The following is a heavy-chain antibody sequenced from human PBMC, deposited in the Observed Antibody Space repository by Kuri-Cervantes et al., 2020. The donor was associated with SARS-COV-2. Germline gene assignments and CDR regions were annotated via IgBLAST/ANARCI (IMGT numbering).Heavy chain of an antibody. Sequence: SETLFLTCAVYGGSFSGYYWSWIRQPPGKGLEWIGEINHSGSTYYNPSLRSRVYISLDTSKNQFFLNVTSVTAADTAVYYCSRSRVPAAAALWGQGTMVTVSS. CDR1: GGSFSGYY. V-gene: IGHV4-34*01. CDR2: INHSGST. CDR3: SRSRVPAAAAL. J-gene: IGHJ3*01. D-gene: IGHD2-2*01.